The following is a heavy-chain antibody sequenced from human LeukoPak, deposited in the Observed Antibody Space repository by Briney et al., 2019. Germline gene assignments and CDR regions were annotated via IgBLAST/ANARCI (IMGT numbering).Heavy chain of an antibody. CDR1: GFTFSSYA. CDR3: ATSPSSAWHQFDY. V-gene: IGHV3-23*01. J-gene: IGHJ4*02. Sequence: PGGSLRLSCAASGFTFSSYAMSWVRQAPGKGLEWVSAISGSGGSTYYADSVKGRFTISRDNSKNTLYLQVNSLRAEDTAVYYCATSPSSAWHQFDYWGQGTLVTVSS. D-gene: IGHD6-19*01. CDR2: ISGSGGST.